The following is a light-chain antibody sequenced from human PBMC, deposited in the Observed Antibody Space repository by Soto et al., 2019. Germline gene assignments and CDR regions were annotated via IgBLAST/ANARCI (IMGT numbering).Light chain of an antibody. J-gene: IGKJ4*01. Sequence: EVGMTQSPATLSVSPGERATLSCRASESVGSNLAWYQQKPGQAPRLLIYGASTRATGAAARFSGSGSGTEFTLTISILPSEDFALYYCQQYNNWLTFGGGTKVEIK. CDR2: GAS. CDR1: ESVGSN. CDR3: QQYNNWLT. V-gene: IGKV3-15*01.